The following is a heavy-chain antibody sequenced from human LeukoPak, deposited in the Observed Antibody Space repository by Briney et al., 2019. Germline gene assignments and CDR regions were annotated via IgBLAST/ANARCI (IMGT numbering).Heavy chain of an antibody. Sequence: SETLSLTCAVSGYSISSDYYWGWIRQPPGNGPEWIGSIYHSGSTYYNPSLKSRVTMSVDTSRNQFSLTLTSVTAADTAVYYCARHPSEEQWPYYFDYWGQGTLVTVSS. CDR1: GYSISSDYY. CDR3: ARHPSEEQWPYYFDY. J-gene: IGHJ4*02. D-gene: IGHD6-19*01. V-gene: IGHV4-38-2*01. CDR2: IYHSGST.